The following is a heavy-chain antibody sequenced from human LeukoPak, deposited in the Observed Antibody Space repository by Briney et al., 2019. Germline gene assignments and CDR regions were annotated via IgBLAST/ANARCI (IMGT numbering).Heavy chain of an antibody. CDR3: AKDKSSGWYSN. V-gene: IGHV3-74*01. CDR2: IKTDGSIT. CDR1: GFSFSVYW. D-gene: IGHD6-19*01. Sequence: TGGSLRLSCAASGFSFSVYWMHWVRQAPGKGPVWVSRIKTDGSITDYADSVKGRFTISRDNSKNSLYLQMNSLRTEDTALYYCAKDKSSGWYSNRGQGTLVTVSS. J-gene: IGHJ4*02.